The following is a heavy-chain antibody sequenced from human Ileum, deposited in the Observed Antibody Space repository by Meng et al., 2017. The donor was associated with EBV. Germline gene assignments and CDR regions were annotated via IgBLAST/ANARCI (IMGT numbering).Heavy chain of an antibody. CDR2: IYYSGTA. CDR1: GGALSGYY. J-gene: IGHJ5*02. D-gene: IGHD6-19*01. Sequence: QVQLEESGPGLVKPSETLSLLGTASGGALSGYYWSWIRQPPGKGLEWIGYIYYSGTANYNPSLKSRLRLSVDTSKNQFSLNLDSVTAADTAVYYCARTRGSAGAGADPWGQGTLVTVSS. V-gene: IGHV4-59*01. CDR3: ARTRGSAGAGADP.